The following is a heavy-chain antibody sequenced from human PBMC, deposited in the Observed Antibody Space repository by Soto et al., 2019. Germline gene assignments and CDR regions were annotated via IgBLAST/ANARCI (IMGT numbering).Heavy chain of an antibody. Sequence: SETLSLTCTVSGGSISSSSYYWGWIRQPPGKGLEWIGSIYYSGSTYYNPSLKSRVTISVDTSKNQFSLKLSSVTAADTAVYYCARHAGSGWYRRKYYFDYWGQGTLVTVSS. CDR2: IYYSGST. V-gene: IGHV4-39*01. CDR3: ARHAGSGWYRRKYYFDY. CDR1: GGSISSSSYY. D-gene: IGHD6-19*01. J-gene: IGHJ4*02.